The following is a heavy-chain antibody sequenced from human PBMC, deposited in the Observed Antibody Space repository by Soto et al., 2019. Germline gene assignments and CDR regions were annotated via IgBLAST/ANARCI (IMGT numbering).Heavy chain of an antibody. D-gene: IGHD3-22*01. V-gene: IGHV3-23*01. CDR1: GFTFANHA. CDR2: ISGGGTGT. CDR3: AKGHYYDNFGNWVANQAFDY. Sequence: PGGSLRLSCAASGFTFANHALHWVRQAQGKVLEWVSSISGGGTGTNSADAVKGRFTISSDKYRNTVYLQMSSSRAEDKAVYYCAKGHYYDNFGNWVANQAFDYWGQGNLVTVSS. J-gene: IGHJ4*02.